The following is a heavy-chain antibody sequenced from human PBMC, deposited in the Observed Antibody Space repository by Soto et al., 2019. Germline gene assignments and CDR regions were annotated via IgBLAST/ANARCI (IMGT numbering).Heavy chain of an antibody. J-gene: IGHJ6*03. CDR2: INSDGSST. CDR1: GFTFSSYW. V-gene: IGHV3-74*01. Sequence: GGSLRLSCAASGFTFSSYWMHWVRQAPGKGLVWVSRINSDGSSTSYADSVKGRFTISRDNAKNTLYLQMNSLRAEDTAVYYCATLTYYDIFNPYYYMDVWGKGTTVTVSS. D-gene: IGHD3-9*01. CDR3: ATLTYYDIFNPYYYMDV.